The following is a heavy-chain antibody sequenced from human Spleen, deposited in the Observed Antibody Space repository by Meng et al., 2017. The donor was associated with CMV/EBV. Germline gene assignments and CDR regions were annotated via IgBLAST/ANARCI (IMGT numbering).Heavy chain of an antibody. D-gene: IGHD3-3*01. CDR1: GFTFSRHD. CDR3: AREMGDYDIWSGTFFGLDV. J-gene: IGHJ6*02. Sequence: GESLKISCAASGFTFSRHDMNWVRQAPGKGLEWVSSISRSSTYIYYAGSVRGRFTVSRDNAKNPMYLQMSSLRAEDTAVYYCAREMGDYDIWSGTFFGLDVWGQGTTVTVSS. CDR2: ISRSSTYI. V-gene: IGHV3-21*01.